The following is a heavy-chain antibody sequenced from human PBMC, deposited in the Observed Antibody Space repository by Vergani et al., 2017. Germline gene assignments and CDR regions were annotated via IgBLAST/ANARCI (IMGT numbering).Heavy chain of an antibody. J-gene: IGHJ6*04. D-gene: IGHD2-2*01. V-gene: IGHV3-33*01. CDR3: AREKRIVPAVLDV. CDR2: IWYDGSNK. CDR1: GFTFSSYG. Sequence: VQLVESGGGVVQPGRSLRLSCAASGFTFSSYGMHWVRQAPGKGLEWVAVIWYDGSNKYYADSVKGRFTISRDNSKNTVYLQMNSLRAEDTAVYYCAREKRIVPAVLDVWGKGTTVTVSS.